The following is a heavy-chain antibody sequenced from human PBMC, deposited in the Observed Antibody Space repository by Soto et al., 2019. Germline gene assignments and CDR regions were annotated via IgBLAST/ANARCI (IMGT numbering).Heavy chain of an antibody. CDR1: GGSISSGDYY. Sequence: PSETLSLTCTVSGGSISSGDYYWSWIRQPPGKGLEWIGYIFYSGSTYYNPSLKSRVTISVDTSMNQFSLTLTSVTAADTAVYYCARDPARGGGSYLGYFDYWGQGTPVTV. CDR2: IFYSGST. J-gene: IGHJ4*02. CDR3: ARDPARGGGSYLGYFDY. V-gene: IGHV4-30-4*01. D-gene: IGHD1-26*01.